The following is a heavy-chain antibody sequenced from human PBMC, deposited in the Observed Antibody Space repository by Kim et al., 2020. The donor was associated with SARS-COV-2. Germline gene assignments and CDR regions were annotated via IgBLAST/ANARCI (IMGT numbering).Heavy chain of an antibody. V-gene: IGHV4-39*01. D-gene: IGHD6-19*01. CDR1: GGSISSSSYY. CDR3: ARRRNGWSIFDY. J-gene: IGHJ4*02. Sequence: SETLSLTCTVSGGSISSSSYYWGWIRQPPGKGLEWIGSIYYSGSTYYNPSLKSRVTISVDTSKNQFSLKLSSVTAADTAVYYCARRRNGWSIFDYWGQGTLVTVSS. CDR2: IYYSGST.